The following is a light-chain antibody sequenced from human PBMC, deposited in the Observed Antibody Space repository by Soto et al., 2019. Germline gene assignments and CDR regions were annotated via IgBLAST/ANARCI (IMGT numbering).Light chain of an antibody. Sequence: EIVMTQSPATLSVSPGERATLSCRASQSVSNNLAWYQQKPGQAPSLLIFGASARATGIPARFSGSGSGTEFTLTISSLQSEDFAIYYCQQYNAWPRTFGQGTTVDIK. CDR2: GAS. J-gene: IGKJ1*01. V-gene: IGKV3-15*01. CDR3: QQYNAWPRT. CDR1: QSVSNN.